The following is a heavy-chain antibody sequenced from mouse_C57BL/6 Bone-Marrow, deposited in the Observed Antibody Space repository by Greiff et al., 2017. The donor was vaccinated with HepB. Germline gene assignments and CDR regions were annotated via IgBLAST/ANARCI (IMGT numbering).Heavy chain of an antibody. CDR1: GFTFSSYG. CDR3: ARHCYDYPPYAMDY. CDR2: ISSGGSYT. V-gene: IGHV5-6*01. Sequence: EVKLVESGGDLVKPGGSLKLSCAASGFTFSSYGMSWVRQTPDKRLEWVATISSGGSYTYYPDSVKGRFTISRDNAKKTLYLQMSSLKSEDTAMYYCARHCYDYPPYAMDYWGQGTSVTVSS. D-gene: IGHD2-4*01. J-gene: IGHJ4*01.